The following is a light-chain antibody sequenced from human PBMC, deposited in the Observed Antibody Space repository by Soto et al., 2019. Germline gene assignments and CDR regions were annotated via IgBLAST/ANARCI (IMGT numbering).Light chain of an antibody. Sequence: DIVMSTHPASLAVSLGERATIHSKSTKRVLYSSNNKNYLAWYQQKPGKAPNVLIYETSTLQDGGPSRCSGDGEGTDVTLSISSLHPDDDATDYCQQTFSLPRTFGQGTKVDIK. V-gene: IGKV4-1*01. CDR2: ETS. J-gene: IGKJ2*02. CDR1: KRVLYSSNNKNY. CDR3: QQTFSLPRT.